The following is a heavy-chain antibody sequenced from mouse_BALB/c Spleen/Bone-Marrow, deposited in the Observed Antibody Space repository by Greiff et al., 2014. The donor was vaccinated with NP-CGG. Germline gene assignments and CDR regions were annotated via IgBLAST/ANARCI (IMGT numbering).Heavy chain of an antibody. CDR3: GRDGNYAIDY. J-gene: IGHJ4*01. Sequence: VQLQQSGPELVKPGASVKISCKTSGYTFTEDTMHWVEQSHGKSLEWIGVINPNNGGTTYKQKFKDKATLTVDKSSSTAYMEFRSLTSEDSAVYHCGRDGNYAIDYWGQGTSVTVSS. D-gene: IGHD2-1*01. CDR1: GYTFTEDT. V-gene: IGHV1-22*01. CDR2: INPNNGGT.